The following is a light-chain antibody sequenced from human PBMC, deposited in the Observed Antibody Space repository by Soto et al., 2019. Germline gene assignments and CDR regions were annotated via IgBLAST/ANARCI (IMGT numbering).Light chain of an antibody. Sequence: DIQMTQSPSSLSASVGDRVTITCRAIQGISNNLAWYQQKPGKAPKLLIYAASTLQPGVPSRFSGSSSGTDFTLTISGLQPEDIATYYCQNYNGAPYTFGQGTKLEIK. CDR3: QNYNGAPYT. CDR2: AAS. J-gene: IGKJ2*01. CDR1: QGISNN. V-gene: IGKV1-27*01.